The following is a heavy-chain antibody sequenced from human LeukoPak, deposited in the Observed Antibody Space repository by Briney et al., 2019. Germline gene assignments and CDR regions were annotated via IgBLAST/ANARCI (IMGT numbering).Heavy chain of an antibody. V-gene: IGHV3-21*01. D-gene: IGHD3-16*01. CDR2: IRSDSSYM. CDR3: ARLVWGCGSLDAFDI. CDR1: GFTFSSYS. Sequence: KPGGSLRLSCVASGFTFSSYSMNWVRQAPGKGLEWVSCIRSDSSYMYYADSVKGRFTISRDNAKNSLCLQMNSLRAEDTAVYYCARLVWGCGSLDAFDIWGQATMVTVSS. J-gene: IGHJ3*02.